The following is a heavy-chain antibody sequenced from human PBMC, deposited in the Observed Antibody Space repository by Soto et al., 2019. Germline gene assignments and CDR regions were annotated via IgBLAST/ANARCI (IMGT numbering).Heavy chain of an antibody. Sequence: PGGSLRLSCAASGFVFSNFAMFWFRQAPGRGLEWVGRVKRKSDGETTDYAAPVTGRFTISRDDSKPTVYLQMNSLKIEDTGIYYCVAGSPFEYWGQGTLVTVSS. J-gene: IGHJ4*02. V-gene: IGHV3-15*05. CDR2: VKRKSDGETT. D-gene: IGHD1-26*01. CDR3: VAGSPFEY. CDR1: GFVFSNFA.